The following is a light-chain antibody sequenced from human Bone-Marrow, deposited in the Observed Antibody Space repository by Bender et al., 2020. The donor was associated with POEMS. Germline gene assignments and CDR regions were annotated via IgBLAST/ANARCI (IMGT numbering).Light chain of an antibody. Sequence: SYELTQSPSVSVSPGQTANITCSGDKLGDKYTCWYQQRPGQSPVLVIYQDSKRPSGIPERFSGSNSGNTATLTISGTQAMDEADYYCQAWDSSTASYVFGTGTKVTVL. CDR2: QDS. CDR3: QAWDSSTASYV. J-gene: IGLJ1*01. V-gene: IGLV3-1*01. CDR1: KLGDKY.